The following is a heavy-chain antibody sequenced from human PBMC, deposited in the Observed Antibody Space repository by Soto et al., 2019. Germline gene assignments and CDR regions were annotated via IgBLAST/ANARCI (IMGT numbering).Heavy chain of an antibody. CDR2: INPILGTP. D-gene: IGHD5-12*01. CDR3: ARGGVDVVATSAFDY. J-gene: IGHJ4*02. V-gene: IGHV1-69*01. Sequence: QVQLVQSGAEVMKPGSSVKVSCKASGLTYSSSAISWVRQAPGQGPEWMGGINPILGTPDYAPKFQGRVTITADESTSTVYMDLGSLRSEDTAMYYCARGGVDVVATSAFDYWGQGTLVTVSS. CDR1: GLTYSSSA.